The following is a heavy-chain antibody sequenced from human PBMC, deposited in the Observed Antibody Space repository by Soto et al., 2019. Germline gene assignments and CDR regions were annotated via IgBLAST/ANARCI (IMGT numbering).Heavy chain of an antibody. CDR1: GFTFSSYS. Sequence: PGGSLRLSCAASGFTFSSYSMNWVRQAPGKGLEWVSYISSSSSSTIYYADSVKGRFTISRDNAKNSLYLQMNSLRAEDTAVYYCARDSSLDFWSGYFPYWGQGTLVTVSS. CDR2: ISSSSSSTI. J-gene: IGHJ4*02. V-gene: IGHV3-48*01. CDR3: ARDSSLDFWSGYFPY. D-gene: IGHD3-3*01.